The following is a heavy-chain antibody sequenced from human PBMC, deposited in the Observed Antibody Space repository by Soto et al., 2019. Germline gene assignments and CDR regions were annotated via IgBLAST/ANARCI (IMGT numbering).Heavy chain of an antibody. CDR2: ISSSSSTI. CDR3: ARDLVTIFGVAREGFDP. V-gene: IGHV3-48*02. J-gene: IGHJ5*02. D-gene: IGHD3-3*01. Sequence: GESLKISCAASGFTFSSYSMNWVRQAPGKGLEWVSYISSSSSTIYYADSVKGRFTISRDNAKNSLYLQMNSLRDEDTAVYYCARDLVTIFGVAREGFDPWGQGTLVTVSS. CDR1: GFTFSSYS.